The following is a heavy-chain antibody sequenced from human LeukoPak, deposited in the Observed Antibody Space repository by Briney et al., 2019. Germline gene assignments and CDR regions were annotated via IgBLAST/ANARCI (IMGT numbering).Heavy chain of an antibody. J-gene: IGHJ5*02. V-gene: IGHV6-1*01. CDR3: ARVTMVRGVIIGFDP. Sequence: PSQTLSLTCAISGDSVSSNSAAWNWIRQSPSRDLEWLGRTYYRSKWYNDYAVSVKSRITINPDTSKNQFSLQLNSVTPEDTAVYYCARVTMVRGVIIGFDPWGQGTLVTVSS. CDR2: TYYRSKWYN. D-gene: IGHD3-10*01. CDR1: GDSVSSNSAA.